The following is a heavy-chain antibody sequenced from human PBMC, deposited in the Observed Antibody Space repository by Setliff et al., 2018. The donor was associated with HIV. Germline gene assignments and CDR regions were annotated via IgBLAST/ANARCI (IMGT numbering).Heavy chain of an antibody. CDR1: GGSISNFY. CDR2: IYSTGDT. Sequence: SETLSLTCSVSGGSISNFYWSWIRQPPGKGLEWVGHIYSTGDTNYNPSLKSRVTLALDTSEMHFSLHLTSVTAADTAVYYCARSGTSPIQGVMSGWMDSWGLGTLVTVS. D-gene: IGHD3-16*01. J-gene: IGHJ5*01. V-gene: IGHV4-4*09. CDR3: ARSGTSPIQGVMSGWMDS.